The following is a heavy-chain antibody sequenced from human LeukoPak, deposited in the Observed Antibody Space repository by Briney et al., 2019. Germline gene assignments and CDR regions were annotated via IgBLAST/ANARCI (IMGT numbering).Heavy chain of an antibody. V-gene: IGHV1-18*01. CDR2: ISAYNGNT. CDR3: ARNIYCSSTSCMFDP. D-gene: IGHD2-2*01. J-gene: IGHJ5*02. Sequence: ASVKVSRNASGYTFTSYGISWVRQAPGQGLEWMGWISAYNGNTNYAQKLQGRVTMTTDTSTSTAYMELRSLRSDDTAVYYCARNIYCSSTSCMFDPWGQGTLVTVSS. CDR1: GYTFTSYG.